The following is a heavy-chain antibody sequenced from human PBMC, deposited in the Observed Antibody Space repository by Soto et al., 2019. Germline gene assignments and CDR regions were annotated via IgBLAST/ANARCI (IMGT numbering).Heavy chain of an antibody. J-gene: IGHJ4*02. CDR3: ASRTFYYYGSGSYDYFDY. CDR2: IYHSGST. Sequence: SETLSLTCAVSGGSISSSNWWSWVRQPPGKGLEWIGEIYHSGSTNYNPSLKSRVTISVDKSKNQFSLKLSSVTAADTAVYYCASRTFYYYGSGSYDYFDYWGQGTLVTVSS. CDR1: GGSISSSNW. D-gene: IGHD3-10*01. V-gene: IGHV4-4*02.